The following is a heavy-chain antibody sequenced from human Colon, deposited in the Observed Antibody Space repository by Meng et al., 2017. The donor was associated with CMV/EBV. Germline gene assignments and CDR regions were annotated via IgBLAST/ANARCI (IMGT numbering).Heavy chain of an antibody. CDR3: AREHDGY. J-gene: IGHJ4*02. D-gene: IGHD1-1*01. Sequence: ASVKVSCKASGGTFSSYTISWVRQAPGQGLEWMGWINPNSGGTNYAQKFQGRVTMTRDTSISTAYMELSRLRSDDTAVYYCAREHDGYWGQGTLVTVSS. CDR1: GGTFSSYT. CDR2: INPNSGGT. V-gene: IGHV1-2*02.